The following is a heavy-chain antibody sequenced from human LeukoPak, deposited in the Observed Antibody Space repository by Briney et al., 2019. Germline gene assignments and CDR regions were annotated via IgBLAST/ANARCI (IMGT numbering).Heavy chain of an antibody. D-gene: IGHD1-26*01. V-gene: IGHV1-8*01. J-gene: IGHJ4*02. CDR2: MNPNTGDT. CDR1: AYTFTGYD. Sequence: GASVRVSFTSSAYTFTGYDINWVRQAPGQGLEWMGWMNPNTGDTGYAQKFQGRVTMTRNSSIDTAYMELSGLRSEDTAVYYCTRGSLSGSSRDYWGQGTLLTVSS. CDR3: TRGSLSGSSRDY.